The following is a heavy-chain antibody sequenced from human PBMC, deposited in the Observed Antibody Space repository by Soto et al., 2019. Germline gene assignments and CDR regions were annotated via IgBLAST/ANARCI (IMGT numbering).Heavy chain of an antibody. CDR2: ISSSSSTI. CDR3: ARDKKAWAYYYGSGSQHDAFDI. V-gene: IGHV3-48*01. D-gene: IGHD3-10*01. Sequence: GGSLRLSCAASGFTFSSYSMNWVRQAPGKGLEWVSYISSSSSTIYYADTLKGRFTISRENAKNSLYLQMTSLRAEDTAVYYCARDKKAWAYYYGSGSQHDAFDIWGQGTMVTVSS. CDR1: GFTFSSYS. J-gene: IGHJ3*02.